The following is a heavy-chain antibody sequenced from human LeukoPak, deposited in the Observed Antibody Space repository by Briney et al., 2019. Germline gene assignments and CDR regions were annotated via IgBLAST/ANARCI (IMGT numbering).Heavy chain of an antibody. CDR3: ARALNIIAVAGTCALDY. V-gene: IGHV1-46*01. Sequence: ASVKVSCKASGYTFTSYYMHWVRQAPGQGLEWMGIINPSGGSTSYAQKFQGRVTMTRDMSTSTVYMELSSLRSEDTAVYYCARALNIIAVAGTCALDYWGQGTLVTVSS. CDR1: GYTFTSYY. D-gene: IGHD6-19*01. CDR2: INPSGGST. J-gene: IGHJ4*02.